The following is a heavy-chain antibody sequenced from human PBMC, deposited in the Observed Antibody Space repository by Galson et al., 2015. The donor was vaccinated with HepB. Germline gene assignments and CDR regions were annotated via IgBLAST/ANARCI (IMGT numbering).Heavy chain of an antibody. J-gene: IGHJ4*02. Sequence: SLRPAGAAYGFSSSSYSMSWVRQAPLAGLVTVSYIRRSIGTIYYADSVKGRFTISRDIAKNSLYLQMNSLRDEDTAVYYCAISLRRYFDYWGQGTLVTVSS. CDR3: AISLRRYFDY. V-gene: IGHV3-48*02. CDR1: GFSSSSYS. CDR2: IRRSIGTI.